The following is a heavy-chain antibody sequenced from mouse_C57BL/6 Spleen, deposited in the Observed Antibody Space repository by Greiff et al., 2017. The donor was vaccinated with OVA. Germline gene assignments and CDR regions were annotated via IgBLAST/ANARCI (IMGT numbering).Heavy chain of an antibody. CDR3: TSITKDDY. Sequence: VQLKESGAELVRPGASVKLSCTASGFNIKDDYMHWVKQRPEQGLEWIGWIDPENGDTEYASKFQGKATITADTSSNTAYLQLSSLTSEDTAVYYCTSITKDDYWGQGTTLTVSS. CDR2: IDPENGDT. D-gene: IGHD1-1*01. J-gene: IGHJ2*01. V-gene: IGHV14-4*01. CDR1: GFNIKDDY.